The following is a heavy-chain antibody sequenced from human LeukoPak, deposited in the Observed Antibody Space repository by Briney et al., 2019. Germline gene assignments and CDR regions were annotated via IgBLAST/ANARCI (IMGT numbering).Heavy chain of an antibody. CDR3: AREIYSGSLYFDY. J-gene: IGHJ4*02. D-gene: IGHD1-26*01. V-gene: IGHV4-59*01. CDR2: IYYSGST. CDR1: GDSISGYY. Sequence: SETLSLTCTVSGDSISGYYWSWIRQSPGKGLEWIGYIYYSGSTNYNPSLKSRVTISVDTSKNQFSLKLSSVTAADTAVYYCAREIYSGSLYFDYWGQGTLVTVSS.